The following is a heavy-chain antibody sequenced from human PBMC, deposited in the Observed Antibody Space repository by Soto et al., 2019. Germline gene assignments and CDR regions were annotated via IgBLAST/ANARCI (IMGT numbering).Heavy chain of an antibody. CDR3: ARADVDTAMVTFDY. J-gene: IGHJ4*02. Sequence: SETLSLTCAVSGGSISSSNWWSWVRQPPGKGLEWIGGIYHSGSTNYNPSLKSRVTISVDKSKNQFSLKLSSVTAADTAVYYCARADVDTAMVTFDYWGQGTLVTVSS. CDR2: IYHSGST. CDR1: GGSISSSNW. D-gene: IGHD5-18*01. V-gene: IGHV4-4*02.